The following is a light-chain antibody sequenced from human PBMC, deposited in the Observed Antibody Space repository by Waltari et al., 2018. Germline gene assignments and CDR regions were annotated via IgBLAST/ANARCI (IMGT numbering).Light chain of an antibody. CDR3: SSYAGSSKGV. CDR2: AVS. Sequence: QSALTQPASVSGSPGPSITISCPGTSSDVGNYKRVSWYQQHPGKAPKLMIYAVSKRPSGVSDRFSGSKSGDMASLTISGLQPEDEAEYFCSSYAGSSKGVFGGGTKVTVL. V-gene: IGLV2-23*02. J-gene: IGLJ2*01. CDR1: SSDVGNYKR.